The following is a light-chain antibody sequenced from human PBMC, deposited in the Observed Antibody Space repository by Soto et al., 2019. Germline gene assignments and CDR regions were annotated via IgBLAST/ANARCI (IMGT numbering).Light chain of an antibody. CDR1: NLGSKS. V-gene: IGLV3-21*02. Sequence: SYELTQPPSVSVAPGQTAGISCGGNNLGSKSVHWYQQKSGQATVLVVFDDSDRPSGIPERISGSNSGNTATLTISRVEAGDEADYYCQVWDSITDHWVFGGGTKVTVL. J-gene: IGLJ3*02. CDR2: DDS. CDR3: QVWDSITDHWV.